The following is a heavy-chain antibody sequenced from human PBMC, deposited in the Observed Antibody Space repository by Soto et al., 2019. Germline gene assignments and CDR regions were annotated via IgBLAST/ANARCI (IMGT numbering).Heavy chain of an antibody. CDR3: ARDPYGSGSYYDYYYGMDV. CDR2: TYYRSKWYN. D-gene: IGHD3-10*01. Sequence: PSQTLSLTCAISGDSVSSNSAAWNWIRQSPSRGLEWLGRTYYRSKWYNEYAVSVKSRITINPDTSKNQFSLQLTSVTLEDTAVYYCARDPYGSGSYYDYYYGMDVWGQGTTVTVSS. J-gene: IGHJ6*02. CDR1: GDSVSSNSAA. V-gene: IGHV6-1*01.